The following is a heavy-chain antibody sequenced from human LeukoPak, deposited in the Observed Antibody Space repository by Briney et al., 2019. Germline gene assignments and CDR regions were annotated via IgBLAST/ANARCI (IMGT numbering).Heavy chain of an antibody. D-gene: IGHD6-13*01. CDR2: ISSSGSTI. Sequence: GGSLRLSCAASGFTFSSYEMNWVRQAPGKGLEWVSYISSSGSTIYYADSVKGRFTISRDNAKNSLYLQMNSLRAEDTAVYYCASSLAAAATDCWGQGTLVTVSS. V-gene: IGHV3-48*03. CDR3: ASSLAAAATDC. J-gene: IGHJ4*02. CDR1: GFTFSSYE.